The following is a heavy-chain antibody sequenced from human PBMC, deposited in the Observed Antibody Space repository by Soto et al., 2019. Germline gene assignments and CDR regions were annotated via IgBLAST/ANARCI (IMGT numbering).Heavy chain of an antibody. D-gene: IGHD3-10*01. Sequence: GGSLRLSCAASGFTFSSYGMHWVRQAPGKGLEWVAVISYDGSNKYYADSVKGRFTISRDNSKNTLYLQMNSLRAEDTAVYYCAKRAHMVRGYNWFDPWGQGTLVTVSS. CDR2: ISYDGSNK. J-gene: IGHJ5*02. CDR3: AKRAHMVRGYNWFDP. V-gene: IGHV3-30*18. CDR1: GFTFSSYG.